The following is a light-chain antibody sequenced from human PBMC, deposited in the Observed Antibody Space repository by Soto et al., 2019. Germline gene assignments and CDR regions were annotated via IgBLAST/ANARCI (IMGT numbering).Light chain of an antibody. Sequence: QSALTQPPSASGTPGQRVTISCSGSSSNIGSRTVNWYQQLPGTAPKLLIYSNNQRPSGVPDRFSGSESGTSASLAISGLQSEDEADYFCAAWDDSLNGPVFGGGTKVTVL. CDR2: SNN. CDR1: SSNIGSRT. V-gene: IGLV1-44*01. CDR3: AAWDDSLNGPV. J-gene: IGLJ3*02.